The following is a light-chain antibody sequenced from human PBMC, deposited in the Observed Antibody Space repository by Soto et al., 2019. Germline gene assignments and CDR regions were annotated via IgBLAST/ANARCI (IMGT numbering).Light chain of an antibody. CDR3: CSYAGSYTWV. Sequence: QSVLTQPRSVSGSPGQSVTISCTGTSSDVGDYNSVSWFQQHPGKAPKVIIFDVSKRPSGVPDRFSGSKSGNTASLTISGLQAEDEADYYCCSYAGSYTWVFGGGSKLTVL. CDR2: DVS. J-gene: IGLJ3*02. V-gene: IGLV2-11*01. CDR1: SSDVGDYNS.